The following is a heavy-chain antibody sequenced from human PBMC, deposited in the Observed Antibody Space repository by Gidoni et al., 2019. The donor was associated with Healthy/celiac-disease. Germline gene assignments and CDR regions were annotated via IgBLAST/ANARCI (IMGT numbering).Heavy chain of an antibody. CDR2: MSGSVGST. D-gene: IGHD3-10*01. V-gene: IGHV3-23*01. CDR3: AKEGSGVVTKQIDY. CDR1: GFTFGRDA. Sequence: EVQLLESGGRLVQHGGSLRLSCAASGFTFGRDAMSWVRQAPGKGLEWVSAMSGSVGSTYYADTVKGRFTISRDNSKNTLYLQMNSLRAEDTAVYYCAKEGSGVVTKQIDYWGQGTLVTVSS. J-gene: IGHJ4*02.